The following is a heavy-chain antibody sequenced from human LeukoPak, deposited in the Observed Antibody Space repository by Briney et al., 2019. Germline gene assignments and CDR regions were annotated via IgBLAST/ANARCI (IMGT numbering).Heavy chain of an antibody. J-gene: IGHJ5*02. CDR1: GYTFTGYS. CDR2: INPNGGGT. D-gene: IGHD4-17*01. V-gene: IGHV1-2*02. Sequence: ASVKVSCKPSGYTFTGYSIHWVRQARGQGLEWMGWINPNGGGTYYAQKFQGRVTMTRDTSISTAYMYLSILRSDDTAVYYCARDYGDSPDWFDPWGQGTLVNVSS. CDR3: ARDYGDSPDWFDP.